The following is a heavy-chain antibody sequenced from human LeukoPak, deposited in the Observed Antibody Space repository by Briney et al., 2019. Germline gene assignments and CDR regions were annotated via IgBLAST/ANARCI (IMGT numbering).Heavy chain of an antibody. V-gene: IGHV4-59*11. Sequence: SETLSLTCTVSGGSISSHYWSWIRQPPGKGLEWIGYIYYSGSTNYNPSLKSRVTISVDTSKNQFSLKLSSVTAADTAVYYCARVVSRSSSWIDAFDIWGQGTMVTVSS. CDR1: GGSISSHY. CDR2: IYYSGST. J-gene: IGHJ3*02. D-gene: IGHD6-13*01. CDR3: ARVVSRSSSWIDAFDI.